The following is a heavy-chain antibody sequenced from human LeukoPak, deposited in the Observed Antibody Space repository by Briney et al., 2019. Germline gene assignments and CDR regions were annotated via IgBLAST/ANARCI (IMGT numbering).Heavy chain of an antibody. CDR2: IKQDGSEK. V-gene: IGHV3-7*01. CDR3: ARDADKYYYDSSGYSPYYFDY. J-gene: IGHJ4*02. Sequence: GGSLRLSCAASGFTFSSYWMSWVRQAPGKGLEWVANIKQDGSEKYYVDSVKGRFTISRDNAKNSLYLQMNSLRAEDTAVYYCARDADKYYYDSSGYSPYYFDYWGQGTLVTVSS. CDR1: GFTFSSYW. D-gene: IGHD3-22*01.